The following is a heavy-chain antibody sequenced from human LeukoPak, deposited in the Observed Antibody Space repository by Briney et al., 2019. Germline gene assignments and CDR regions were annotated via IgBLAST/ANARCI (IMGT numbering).Heavy chain of an antibody. CDR3: ARLYSGSYWALVPHMDL. V-gene: IGHV4-39*01. Sequence: PSETLSLTCTVSGGSISSSSYYWGWIRQPPGKGREWIGSIYYSGSTYYNPSLKSRVTISVDTSKNQFSLKLSSVTAADTAVYYCARLYSGSYWALVPHMDLWGKATTVTVSS. CDR2: IYYSGST. D-gene: IGHD1-26*01. CDR1: GGSISSSSYY. J-gene: IGHJ6*03.